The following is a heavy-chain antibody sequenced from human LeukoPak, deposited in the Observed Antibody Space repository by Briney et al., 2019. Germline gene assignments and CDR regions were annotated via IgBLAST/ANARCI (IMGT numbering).Heavy chain of an antibody. J-gene: IGHJ4*02. D-gene: IGHD6-19*01. V-gene: IGHV1-3*01. CDR1: GHTFTSYA. CDR2: INAGNGNT. Sequence: GASVKVSCKASGHTFTSYAMHWVRQAPGQRLEWMGWINAGNGNTKYSQKFQGRVTITRDTSASTAYMELSSLRSEDTAVYYCAREGEYSSGWACFDYWGQGTLVTVSS. CDR3: AREGEYSSGWACFDY.